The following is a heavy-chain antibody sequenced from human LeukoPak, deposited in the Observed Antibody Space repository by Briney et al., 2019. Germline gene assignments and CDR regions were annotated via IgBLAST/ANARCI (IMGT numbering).Heavy chain of an antibody. J-gene: IGHJ5*02. CDR3: ARADRLDGGPYLVGP. Sequence: GASVKVSCKTSGYSFTDYYMHWVRQAPGQGLEWMGWINPNSGGTSSAQKFQGRVTMTRDTSITTVYMEVIWLTSDDTAIYYCARADRLDGGPYLVGPWGQGTLVTVSS. V-gene: IGHV1-2*02. CDR1: GYSFTDYY. D-gene: IGHD3-16*01. CDR2: INPNSGGT.